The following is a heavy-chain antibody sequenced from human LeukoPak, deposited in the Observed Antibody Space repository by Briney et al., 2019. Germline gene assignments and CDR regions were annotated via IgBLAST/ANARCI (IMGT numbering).Heavy chain of an antibody. CDR2: IYYSGST. CDR1: GGSISSGAYY. V-gene: IGHV4-31*03. Sequence: SETLSLTCTVSGGSISSGAYYWSWIRQHPGKGLEWNGYIYYSGSTYYNPSLRSRVTISVDTSKNQFSLKLSSVTAADTAVYSCARGFGAVADKVFDYGGQGTLVTVSS. D-gene: IGHD6-19*01. J-gene: IGHJ4*02. CDR3: ARGFGAVADKVFDY.